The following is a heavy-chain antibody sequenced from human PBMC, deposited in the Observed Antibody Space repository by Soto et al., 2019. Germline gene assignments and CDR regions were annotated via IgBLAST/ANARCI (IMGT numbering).Heavy chain of an antibody. CDR1: GGTFSSYT. Sequence: QVQLVQSGAEVKKPGSSVKVSCKASGGTFSSYTISWVRQAPGQGLEWMGRIIPILGIANYAQKFQGRVTITADKSTSTSYMELSSLKSEDTAVYYCAREGATAIPIHRGSWFDPWGQGTLVTVSS. D-gene: IGHD3-16*01. V-gene: IGHV1-69*08. CDR3: AREGATAIPIHRGSWFDP. J-gene: IGHJ5*02. CDR2: IIPILGIA.